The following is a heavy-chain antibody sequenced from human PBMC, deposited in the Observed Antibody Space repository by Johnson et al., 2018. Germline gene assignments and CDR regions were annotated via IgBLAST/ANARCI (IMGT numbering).Heavy chain of an antibody. V-gene: IGHV6-1*01. CDR3: ARAPHIAVGGDLYYHYGMDV. CDR2: TYYKSKWDS. J-gene: IGHJ6*02. Sequence: QVQLVQSGPELVKPSQTLSLTCAISGDSVSSNSAAWNWIRQSPWRGLEWLGMTYYKSKWDSDYAGSVKSRITIKPHSFKHQFSLQLNSVTPDDTAVYYCARAPHIAVGGDLYYHYGMDVWGQGTTVTVSS. D-gene: IGHD6-19*01. CDR1: GDSVSSNSAA.